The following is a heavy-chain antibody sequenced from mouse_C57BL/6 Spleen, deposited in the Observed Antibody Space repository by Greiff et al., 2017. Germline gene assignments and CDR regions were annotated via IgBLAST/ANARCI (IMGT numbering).Heavy chain of an antibody. CDR1: GYTFTDYY. CDR2: IYPGSGNT. J-gene: IGHJ2*01. CDR3: ARWEGGNYFDY. Sequence: VHLVESGAELVRPGASVKLSCKASGYTFTDYYINWVKQRPGQGLEWIARIYPGSGNTYYNEKFKGKATLTAEKSSSTAYMQLSSLTSEDSAVYFCARWEGGNYFDYWGQGTTLTVSS. V-gene: IGHV1-76*01. D-gene: IGHD1-1*02.